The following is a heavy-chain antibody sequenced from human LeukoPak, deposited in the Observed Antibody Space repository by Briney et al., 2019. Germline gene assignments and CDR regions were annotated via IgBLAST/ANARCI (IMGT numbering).Heavy chain of an antibody. V-gene: IGHV4-34*01. CDR2: INHSGST. J-gene: IGHJ6*03. CDR1: GGSFSGYY. Sequence: PSETLSLTCAVYGGSFSGYYWSWIRQPPGKGMEWIGDINHSGSTNYNPSLKSRVTISVDTSKNQFSLKLSSVTAADTAVYYCARRGRYYGSGSYPHYYYYYYMDVWGKGTTVTISS. D-gene: IGHD3-10*01. CDR3: ARRGRYYGSGSYPHYYYYYYMDV.